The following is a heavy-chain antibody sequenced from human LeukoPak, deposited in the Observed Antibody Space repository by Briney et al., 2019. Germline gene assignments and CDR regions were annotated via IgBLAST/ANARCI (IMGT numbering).Heavy chain of an antibody. D-gene: IGHD3-3*01. Sequence: SETLSLTCTVSGGSISSSSYYWGWIRQPPGKGLEWIGSIYYSGSSYYNPSLKSRVIISVDTSKNQFSLKLSSVTAADTAVYYCARHVGSGSYCDYWGQGTLVTVSS. CDR3: ARHVGSGSYCDY. CDR1: GGSISSSSYY. J-gene: IGHJ4*02. V-gene: IGHV4-39*01. CDR2: IYYSGSS.